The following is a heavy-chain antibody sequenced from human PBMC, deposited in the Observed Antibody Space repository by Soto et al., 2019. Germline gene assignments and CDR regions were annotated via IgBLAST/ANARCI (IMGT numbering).Heavy chain of an antibody. D-gene: IGHD2-21*02. J-gene: IGHJ4*02. CDR3: ATFVVPASRHNDFDF. V-gene: IGHV4-39*01. CDR2: IYDIGST. CDR1: GGSIITSSYY. Sequence: SETLSLTFTVSGGSIITSSYYWVLFRQPAGKGLDLIVNIYDIGSTYYSPSLKTRVTISVDTYKNQFSLKLNSETAEDTAVYYCATFVVPASRHNDFDFWGPGTLVNVS.